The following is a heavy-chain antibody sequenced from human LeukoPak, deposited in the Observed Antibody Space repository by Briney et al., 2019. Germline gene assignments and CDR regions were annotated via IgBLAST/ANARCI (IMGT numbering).Heavy chain of an antibody. V-gene: IGHV3-7*01. Sequence: GGSLRLSCAASGFTLSDYWMIWVRQTLGKGLQWVADIKQDGSDRYYVDSVKGRFTISRDNAKNSLYLQMNSLRAEDTAVYYCARLYCGVGICYSYYMDVWGKGTTVTVSS. D-gene: IGHD2-21*01. CDR1: GFTLSDYW. CDR3: ARLYCGVGICYSYYMDV. J-gene: IGHJ6*03. CDR2: IKQDGSDR.